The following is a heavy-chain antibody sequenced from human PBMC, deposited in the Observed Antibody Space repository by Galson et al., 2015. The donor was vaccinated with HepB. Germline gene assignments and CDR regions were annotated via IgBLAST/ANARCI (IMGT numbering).Heavy chain of an antibody. Sequence: SLRPSCAASGFTFSSYSLNWVRQAPGQGLEWVSSISSSRSYIYYADSVKGRFTISRDNAKNSLYLQMNSLRAEDTAVYYCARARQYPVGYYYYYYMDVWGKGTTVTVSS. V-gene: IGHV3-21*01. J-gene: IGHJ6*03. CDR1: GFTFSSYS. CDR3: ARARQYPVGYYYYYYMDV. CDR2: ISSSRSYI. D-gene: IGHD2/OR15-2a*01.